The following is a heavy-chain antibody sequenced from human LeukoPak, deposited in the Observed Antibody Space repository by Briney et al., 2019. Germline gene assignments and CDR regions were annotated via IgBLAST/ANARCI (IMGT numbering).Heavy chain of an antibody. CDR2: ISGSGGST. D-gene: IGHD6-13*01. V-gene: IGHV3-23*01. CDR1: GFTFSSSA. Sequence: PGRSLRLSCAASGFTFSSSAFHWVRQAPGKGLEWVSAISGSGGSTYYADSVKGRFTIPRDNSKNTLYLQMNSLRAEDTAVYYCARPHSSSWKFDYWGQGTLVTVSS. CDR3: ARPHSSSWKFDY. J-gene: IGHJ4*02.